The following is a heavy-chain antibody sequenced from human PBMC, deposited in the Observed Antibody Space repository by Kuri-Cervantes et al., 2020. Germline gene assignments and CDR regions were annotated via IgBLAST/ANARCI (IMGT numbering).Heavy chain of an antibody. CDR1: GGSISSGDYY. Sequence: SETLSLTCTVSGGSISSGDYYWSWIRQPPGKGLEWIAYIYYSGRTYYNPSLKSRVTISVDTSKNQFSLKLSSVAASDTAVYYCARKGVETGEGIDYWGEGTLVTVSS. CDR3: ARKGVETGEGIDY. CDR2: IYYSGRT. D-gene: IGHD3-16*01. V-gene: IGHV4-30-4*01. J-gene: IGHJ4*02.